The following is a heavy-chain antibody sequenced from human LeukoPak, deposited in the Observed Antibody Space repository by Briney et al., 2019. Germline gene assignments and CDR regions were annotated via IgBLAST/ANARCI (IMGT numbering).Heavy chain of an antibody. CDR3: ARDRRGLLWFGEGNDY. V-gene: IGHV3-7*01. D-gene: IGHD3-10*01. CDR1: GFTFSSYW. J-gene: IGHJ4*02. CDR2: IKTDGSEE. Sequence: GGSLRLSCEASGFTFSSYWLTWVRQAPGKGLEWVANIKTDGSEENYVDSVKGRFTISRDNAKNSLYLQMNSLRVEDTAVYYCARDRRGLLWFGEGNDYWGQGTLVTVFS.